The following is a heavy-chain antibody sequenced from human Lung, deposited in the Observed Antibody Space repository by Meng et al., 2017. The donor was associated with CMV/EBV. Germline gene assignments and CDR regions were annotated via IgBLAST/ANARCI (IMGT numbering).Heavy chain of an antibody. D-gene: IGHD1-26*01. Sequence: GGSXRLSCAASGFTFSSYGMHWVRQAPGKGLEWVAVMWYDGSNKYYADSVKGRFTISRDNSKNTLYLQMNSLRAEDTAVYYCAKDRAPPEDYYFDYWGQGXLVTVSS. CDR1: GFTFSSYG. CDR2: MWYDGSNK. CDR3: AKDRAPPEDYYFDY. J-gene: IGHJ4*02. V-gene: IGHV3-33*06.